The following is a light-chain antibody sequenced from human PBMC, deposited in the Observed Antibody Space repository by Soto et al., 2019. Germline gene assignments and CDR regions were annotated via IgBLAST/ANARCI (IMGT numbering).Light chain of an antibody. CDR3: QQYNSWPPIT. V-gene: IGKV3-15*01. CDR2: GAS. Sequence: EIVLTQSPATLSLSPGERATLSCRASQSVRTKLAWYQQKAGQAPRLLIYGASTRATGTPDRFSGSGSGTEFTLTISSLQSEDFAVYYCQQYNSWPPITFGQGTRLEIK. J-gene: IGKJ5*01. CDR1: QSVRTK.